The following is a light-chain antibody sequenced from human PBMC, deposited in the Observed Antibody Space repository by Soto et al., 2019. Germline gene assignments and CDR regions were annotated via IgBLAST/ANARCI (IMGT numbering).Light chain of an antibody. CDR3: WSYAGSNIHHV. J-gene: IGLJ1*01. V-gene: IGLV2-11*01. Sequence: QSALTQPRSVSGSPGQSVTVTCTGSSGDVGGYNFVSWYRQYPGEAPKLMIYDVNKRPSGVPDRFSGSKSGNMASLTISGLQAEDEADYYCWSYAGSNIHHVLGTGTKVTVL. CDR1: SGDVGGYNF. CDR2: DVN.